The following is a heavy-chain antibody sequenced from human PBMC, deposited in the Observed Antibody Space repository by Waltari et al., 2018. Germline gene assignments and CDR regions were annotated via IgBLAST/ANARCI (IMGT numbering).Heavy chain of an antibody. CDR1: VSPFRTSW. J-gene: IGHJ4*02. CDR3: ATVAARQKMDY. D-gene: IGHD6-6*01. Sequence: EVQLVESVGGLVQPGGSLRLHCAASVSPFRTSWMSWFRQVPGKGLEWVANIKQDGSEKDYVDSVKGRFTISRDNAKNSLYMQMNSLRAEDTAVYYCATVAARQKMDYWGQGTLVIVS. CDR2: IKQDGSEK. V-gene: IGHV3-7*01.